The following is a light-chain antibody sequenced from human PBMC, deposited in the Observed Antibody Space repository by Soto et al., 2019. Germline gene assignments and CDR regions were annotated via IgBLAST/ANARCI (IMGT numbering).Light chain of an antibody. Sequence: EIVLTQSPGTLSLSPGDRATLSCRASQSVYNNYLAWYQQKPGQAPRLLIYDASARFTGIPDRFSASGSGTDFTLTISRLEPEDFAVYYCQRYGTSFSFGGGTKVEIK. J-gene: IGKJ4*01. CDR2: DAS. CDR1: QSVYNNY. CDR3: QRYGTSFS. V-gene: IGKV3-20*01.